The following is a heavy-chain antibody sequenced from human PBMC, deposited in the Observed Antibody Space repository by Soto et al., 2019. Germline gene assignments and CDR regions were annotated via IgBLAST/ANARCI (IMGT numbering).Heavy chain of an antibody. CDR3: ARVLKKLTGSDAFDI. Sequence: QVQLVESGGGVVQPGRSLRLSCAASGFTFSSYGMHWVRQAPGKGLEWVAVIWYDGSNKYYADSVKGRFTISRDNSKNTLYLQMNSLRAADTAVYYCARVLKKLTGSDAFDIWGQGTMVTVSS. V-gene: IGHV3-33*01. CDR1: GFTFSSYG. D-gene: IGHD3-9*01. J-gene: IGHJ3*02. CDR2: IWYDGSNK.